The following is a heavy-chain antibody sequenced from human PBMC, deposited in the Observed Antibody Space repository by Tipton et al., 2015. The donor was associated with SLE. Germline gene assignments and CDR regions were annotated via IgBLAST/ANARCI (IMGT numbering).Heavy chain of an antibody. V-gene: IGHV4-34*01. J-gene: IGHJ1*01. Sequence: LRLSCTVSGGSISSYYWSWIRQPPGKGLEWIGEINHSGSTNYNPSLKSRVTISVDTSKNQFSLKLSSVTAADTAVYYCARRSWSSGWPRGQYFQHWGQGTLVTVSS. CDR3: ARRSWSSGWPRGQYFQH. CDR1: GGSISSYY. D-gene: IGHD6-19*01. CDR2: INHSGST.